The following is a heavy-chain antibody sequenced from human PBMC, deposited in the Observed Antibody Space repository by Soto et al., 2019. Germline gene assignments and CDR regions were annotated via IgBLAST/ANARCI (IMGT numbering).Heavy chain of an antibody. V-gene: IGHV4-59*01. CDR2: IYYSGST. CDR1: VGSISSYY. CDR3: ASGKMATTNDY. Sequence: SETLSLTCTVSVGSISSYYWSWIRQPPGKGLEWIGYIYYSGSTNYNPSLKSRVTISVDTSKNKFSLKLSSVTAADTAVYYCASGKMATTNDYWGQGTLVTVSS. D-gene: IGHD5-12*01. J-gene: IGHJ4*02.